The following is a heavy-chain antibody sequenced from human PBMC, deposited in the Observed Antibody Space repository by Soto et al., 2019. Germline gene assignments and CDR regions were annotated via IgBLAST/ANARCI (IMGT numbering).Heavy chain of an antibody. CDR1: GFSPSRNEVG. Sequence: SGPTLVNPTQTLALTCTFYGFSPSRNEVGVGEGWIRQPPGKALEWLALFCWDDDKFYKSSLKNRLSITKDTSRNQVVLTMANMEPVDTATYYCAHGIDFSSGSFMGWFDLWGQ. CDR2: FCWDDDK. V-gene: IGHV2-5*02. J-gene: IGHJ5*02. CDR3: AHGIDFSSGSFMGWFDL. D-gene: IGHD3-3*01.